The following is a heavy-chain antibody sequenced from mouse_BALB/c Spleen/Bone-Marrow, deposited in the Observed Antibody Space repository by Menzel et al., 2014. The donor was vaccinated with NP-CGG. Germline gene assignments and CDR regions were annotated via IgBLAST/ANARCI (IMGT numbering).Heavy chain of an antibody. CDR2: INPSNGRT. V-gene: IGHV1S81*02. J-gene: IGHJ2*01. D-gene: IGHD1-1*02. Sequence: VKLMESGAELVKPGASVKLSCKASGYTFTSYWMHWVKQRPGQGLEWIGEINPSNGRTNYNEKFKSKATPTVDKSSSSAYMRLSSLESEDYAVYYCARWGGNGGYWGQGTTLTVSS. CDR3: ARWGGNGGY. CDR1: GYTFTSYW.